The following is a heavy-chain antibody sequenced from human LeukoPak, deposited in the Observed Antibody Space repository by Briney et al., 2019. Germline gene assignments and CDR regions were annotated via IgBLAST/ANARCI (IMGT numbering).Heavy chain of an antibody. CDR2: ISGSGGST. D-gene: IGHD3-22*01. V-gene: IGHV3-23*01. J-gene: IGHJ4*02. Sequence: HPGGSLRLSCAASGFTFSSYAMSWVRQAPGKGLEWVSAISGSGGSTYYADSVKGRFTISRDNSKNTLYLQMNSLRAEDTAVYYCAKAHYDSSGYYWDFHYWGQGTLVTVSS. CDR3: AKAHYDSSGYYWDFHY. CDR1: GFTFSSYA.